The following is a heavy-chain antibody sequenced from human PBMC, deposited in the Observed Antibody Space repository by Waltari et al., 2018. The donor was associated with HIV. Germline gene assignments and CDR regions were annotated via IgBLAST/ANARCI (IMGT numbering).Heavy chain of an antibody. CDR2: ISYDGDNS. CDR1: RFTYYG. D-gene: IGHD3-22*01. J-gene: IGHJ4*02. Sequence: QVQLVESGGGVVQPGRSLSLSCAASRFTYYGMHWVRQAPGKGLEWVAFISYDGDNSYYADFVKGRFTISRDNSKNTLSLQMNSLRADDTAVYYCAKDHRHYDDKSGYFDYWGQGILVTVSS. CDR3: AKDHRHYDDKSGYFDY. V-gene: IGHV3-30*18.